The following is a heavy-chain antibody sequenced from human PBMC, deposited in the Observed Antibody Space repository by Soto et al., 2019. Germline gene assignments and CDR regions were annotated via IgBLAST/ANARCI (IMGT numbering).Heavy chain of an antibody. J-gene: IGHJ4*02. V-gene: IGHV1-24*01. CDR3: ATAQRRDYDILTGYYKEPFAY. CDR2: FDPEDGET. D-gene: IGHD3-9*01. Sequence: ASVKVSWKVSGYILTELSMHWVRQAPGKGLEWMGGFDPEDGETIYAQKFQGRVTMTEDTSTDTAYMELSSLRSEDTAVYYCATAQRRDYDILTGYYKEPFAYWGQGTLVTVS. CDR1: GYILTELS.